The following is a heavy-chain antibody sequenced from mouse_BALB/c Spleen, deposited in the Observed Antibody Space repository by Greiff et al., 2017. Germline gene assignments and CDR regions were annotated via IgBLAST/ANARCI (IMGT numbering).Heavy chain of an antibody. D-gene: IGHD2-3*01. CDR1: GFTFSSFG. V-gene: IGHV5-17*02. CDR3: ARGGGWLLRDYYAMDY. J-gene: IGHJ4*01. CDR2: ISSGSSTI. Sequence: EVKVVESGGGLVQPGGSRKLSCAASGFTFSSFGMHWVRQAPEKGLEWVAYISSGSSTIYYADTVKGRFTISRDNPKNTLFLQMTSLRSEDTAMYYCARGGGWLLRDYYAMDYWGQGTSVTVSS.